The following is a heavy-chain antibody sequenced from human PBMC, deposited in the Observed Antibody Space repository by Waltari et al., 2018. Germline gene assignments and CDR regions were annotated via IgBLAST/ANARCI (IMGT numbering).Heavy chain of an antibody. CDR2: IIPIFGTA. V-gene: IGHV1-69*12. Sequence: QVQLVQSGAAVKKPGSSVKVSCKASVGPFSSYAISWVRQDPGQGLEWMGGIIPIFGTANYAQKFQGRVTITADESTSTAYMELSSLRSEDTAVYYCARATHGVLGELSYFDYWGQGTLVTVSS. D-gene: IGHD3-10*01. CDR3: ARATHGVLGELSYFDY. J-gene: IGHJ4*02. CDR1: VGPFSSYA.